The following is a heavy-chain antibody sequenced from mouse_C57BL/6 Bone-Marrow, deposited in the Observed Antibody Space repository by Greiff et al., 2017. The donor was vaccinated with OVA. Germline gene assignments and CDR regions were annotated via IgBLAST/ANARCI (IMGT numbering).Heavy chain of an antibody. D-gene: IGHD2-4*01. Sequence: EVQLQESGAELVRPGASVKLSCTASGFNIKDDYMHWVKQRPEQGLEWIGWIDPENGDTEYASKFQGKATITADTSSNTAYLQLSSLTSEDTAVYYCTTVYDYDEGYAMDYWGQGTSVTVSS. V-gene: IGHV14-4*01. CDR2: IDPENGDT. CDR1: GFNIKDDY. J-gene: IGHJ4*01. CDR3: TTVYDYDEGYAMDY.